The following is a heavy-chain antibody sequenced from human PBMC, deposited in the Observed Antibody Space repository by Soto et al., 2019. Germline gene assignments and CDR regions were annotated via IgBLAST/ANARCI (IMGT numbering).Heavy chain of an antibody. V-gene: IGHV3-30-3*01. D-gene: IGHD6-6*01. CDR2: ISYGGSNK. J-gene: IGHJ6*02. Sequence: QVQLVESGGGVVQPGRSLRLSCAASGFTFSSYAMHWVRQAPGKGLEWVSVISYGGSNKYYADSVKGRFTISRDNSKNTLYMQMNSLRAEDTAVYYCAREAARTYYYGMDVWGQGTTVTVSS. CDR1: GFTFSSYA. CDR3: AREAARTYYYGMDV.